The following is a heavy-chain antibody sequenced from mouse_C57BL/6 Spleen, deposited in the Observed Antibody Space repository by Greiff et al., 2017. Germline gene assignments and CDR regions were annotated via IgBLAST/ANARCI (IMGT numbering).Heavy chain of an antibody. V-gene: IGHV1-82*01. CDR1: GYAFSSSW. CDR2: IYPGDGDT. Sequence: LVESGPELVKPGASVKISCKASGYAFSSSWMNWVQQRPGKGLEWIGRIYPGDGDTNYNGKFTGKDTLTVAKSSSTAYMQLRSLTSEDSAVFVYARSNDYGVCYSMGYRGQGTTVTVSS. J-gene: IGHJ4*01. D-gene: IGHD2-4*01. CDR3: ARSNDYGVCYSMGY.